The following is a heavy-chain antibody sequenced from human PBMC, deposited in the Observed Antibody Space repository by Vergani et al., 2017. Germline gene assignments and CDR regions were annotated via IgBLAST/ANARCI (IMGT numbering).Heavy chain of an antibody. CDR3: ARDGYCTSTSCYDAFDI. D-gene: IGHD2-2*03. CDR1: GGSINSGSYF. Sequence: QVQLQESGPGLVKPSQTLSLTCTVSGGSINSGSYFWTWIRQPAEKGLEWIGRIYTSGSTNYNPSLKSRVTMSVDTSKNHFSLKLSSVTAADTAVYYCARDGYCTSTSCYDAFDIWGQGTMVTVSS. V-gene: IGHV4-61*02. CDR2: IYTSGST. J-gene: IGHJ3*02.